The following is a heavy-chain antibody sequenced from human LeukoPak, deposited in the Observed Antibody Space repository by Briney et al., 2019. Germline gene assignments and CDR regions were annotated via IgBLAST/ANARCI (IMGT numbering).Heavy chain of an antibody. CDR1: GYTSTSYD. V-gene: IGHV1-2*06. CDR2: INPNSGDT. J-gene: IGHJ4*02. Sequence: ASVKVSCKASGYTSTSYDINWVRQATGQGLEWMGRINPNSGDTNYAQKFQGRVTMTRDTSISTAYMELSRLRSDDTAVYYCARDYCSSTSCLFDYWGQGTLVTVSS. D-gene: IGHD2-2*01. CDR3: ARDYCSSTSCLFDY.